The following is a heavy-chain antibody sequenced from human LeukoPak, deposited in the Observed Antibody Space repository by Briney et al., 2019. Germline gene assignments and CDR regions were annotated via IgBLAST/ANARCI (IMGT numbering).Heavy chain of an antibody. CDR3: ARVYDSSGYYFDY. CDR2: IYYSGST. CDR1: GGSISSYY. J-gene: IGHJ4*01. V-gene: IGHV4-59*01. D-gene: IGHD3-22*01. Sequence: SETLSLTCTVSGGSISSYYWSWIRQPPGKGLEWIGYIYYSGSTNYNPSLKSRVTISVNTSKNQFSLKLSSVTAADTAVYYWARVYDSSGYYFDYWGQGTLVTVSS.